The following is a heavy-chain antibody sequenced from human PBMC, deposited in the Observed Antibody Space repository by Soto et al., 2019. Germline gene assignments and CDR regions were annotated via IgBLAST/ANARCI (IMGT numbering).Heavy chain of an antibody. D-gene: IGHD3-9*01. CDR2: IVPSFGTT. V-gene: IGHV1-69*06. Sequence: QVQLVQSGAEVKKPGSSVKVSCKASGGTFNSYAISWMRQAPGQGLEWMGGIVPSFGTTDYAQRCQGRVTITADKSTSTAYLDLSRLRSEDTAVYYCARTDNYDILTGYSNWGQGTLVTVSS. CDR1: GGTFNSYA. J-gene: IGHJ4*02. CDR3: ARTDNYDILTGYSN.